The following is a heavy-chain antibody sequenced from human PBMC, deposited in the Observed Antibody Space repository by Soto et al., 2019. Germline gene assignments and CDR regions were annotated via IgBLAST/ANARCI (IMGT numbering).Heavy chain of an antibody. D-gene: IGHD3-10*01. J-gene: IGHJ4*02. CDR3: STGRDLWFGELLGFDY. V-gene: IGHV3-15*07. CDR1: GFTFSNAW. Sequence: EVQLVESGGGLVKPGGSLRLSCAASGFTFSNAWMNWVRQAPGKGLEWVGRIKSKTDGGTTDYAAPVKGRFTISRDDSNNTLYLQMNSLKSVDTAVYYCSTGRDLWFGELLGFDYWGQGTLVTVSS. CDR2: IKSKTDGGTT.